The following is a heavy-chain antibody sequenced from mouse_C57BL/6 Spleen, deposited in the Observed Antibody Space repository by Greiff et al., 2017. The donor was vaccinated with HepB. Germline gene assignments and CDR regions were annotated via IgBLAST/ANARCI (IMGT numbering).Heavy chain of an antibody. D-gene: IGHD1-1*01. CDR1: GYTFTSYG. J-gene: IGHJ2*01. CDR2: IYPRSGNT. V-gene: IGHV1-81*01. Sequence: VKLQQSGAELARPGASVKLSCKASGYTFTSYGISWVKQRTGQGLEWIGEIYPRSGNTYYNEKFKGKATLTADKSSSTAYMELRSLTSEDSAVYFCARDYYGSSSYYFDYWGQGTTLTVSS. CDR3: ARDYYGSSSYYFDY.